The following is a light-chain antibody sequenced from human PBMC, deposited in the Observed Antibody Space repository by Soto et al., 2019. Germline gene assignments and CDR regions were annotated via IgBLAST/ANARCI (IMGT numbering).Light chain of an antibody. CDR3: QKGNSLPPFT. Sequence: RVTQSPSSVSASVGDRVTITCRATQSLTRWLAWYQQKPGQAPKLLIYAASTLHSGVSSRFSGTGSGTDFTLTINNLQPEDVATYYCQKGNSLPPFTFGPGTRVDI. CDR2: AAS. J-gene: IGKJ3*01. CDR1: QSLTRW. V-gene: IGKV1D-12*01.